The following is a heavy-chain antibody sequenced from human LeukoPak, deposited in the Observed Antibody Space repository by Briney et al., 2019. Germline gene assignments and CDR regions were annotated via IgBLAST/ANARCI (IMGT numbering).Heavy chain of an antibody. D-gene: IGHD4-23*01. V-gene: IGHV4-59*12. CDR3: ARGSRWYRHLDY. CDR1: GDSITSYY. J-gene: IGHJ4*02. Sequence: SETLSLTCTVSGDSITSYYWSWIRQPPGKGLEWIGYIYYNGSTYYNPSLKSRVTISVDTSKNQFSLKLSSVTAADTAVYYCARGSRWYRHLDYWGQGTLVTVSS. CDR2: IYYNGST.